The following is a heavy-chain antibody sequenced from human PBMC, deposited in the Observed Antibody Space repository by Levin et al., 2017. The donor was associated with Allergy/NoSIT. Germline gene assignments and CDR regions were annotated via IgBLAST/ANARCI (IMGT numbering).Heavy chain of an antibody. CDR3: ARGGAGSKDY. D-gene: IGHD2/OR15-2a*01. Sequence: GESLKISCKASGYTFTSYGISWVRQAPGQGLEWMGWISAYNGNTNYAQKLQGRVTMTTDTSTITAYMELRSLRSADTAVYYCARGGAGSKDYWGQGTLVTVSS. V-gene: IGHV1-18*01. CDR2: ISAYNGNT. J-gene: IGHJ4*02. CDR1: GYTFTSYG.